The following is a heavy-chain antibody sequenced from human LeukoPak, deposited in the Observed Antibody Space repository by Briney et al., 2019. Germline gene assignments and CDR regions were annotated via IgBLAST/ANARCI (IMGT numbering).Heavy chain of an antibody. CDR1: GYTFTSYD. J-gene: IGHJ6*02. D-gene: IGHD2-21*02. CDR2: MNPNSGNT. CDR3: ARSKVTPHHYYFGMDV. Sequence: SVKVSCKASGYTFTSYDINWVRQATGQGLEWMGWMNPNSGNTGYAQKFQGRVTMTRNTSISTAYMELSSLRSEDTAVYYCARSKVTPHHYYFGMDVWGQGTTVTVSS. V-gene: IGHV1-8*01.